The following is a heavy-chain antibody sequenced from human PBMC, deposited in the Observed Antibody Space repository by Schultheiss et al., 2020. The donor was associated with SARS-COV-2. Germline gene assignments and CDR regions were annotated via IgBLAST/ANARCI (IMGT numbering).Heavy chain of an antibody. CDR1: GYTFTSYY. CDR2: MNPNSGNT. Sequence: ASVKVSCKASGYTFTSYYMHWVRQAPGQGLEWMGWMNPNSGNTGYAQKFQGRVTITRDMSTSTAYMELSSLRSEDTAVYYCAAVGYDAFDIWGQGTMVTVSS. V-gene: IGHV1-8*03. J-gene: IGHJ3*02. CDR3: AAVGYDAFDI. D-gene: IGHD6-25*01.